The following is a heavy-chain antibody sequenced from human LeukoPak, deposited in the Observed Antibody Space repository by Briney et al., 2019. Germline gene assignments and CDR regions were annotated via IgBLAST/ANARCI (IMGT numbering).Heavy chain of an antibody. J-gene: IGHJ4*02. CDR3: ARGAMATTPFFDY. Sequence: SETLSLTCPVSGGSISNYYYWTWIRQPPGKGLEWIGYVYYTGSTNFNPYLKSRVTMSLDTSRNQFSLKLASLTAADTAVYYCARGAMATTPFFDYWGQGTLVTVSS. CDR1: GGSISNYY. V-gene: IGHV4-59*01. D-gene: IGHD5-24*01. CDR2: VYYTGST.